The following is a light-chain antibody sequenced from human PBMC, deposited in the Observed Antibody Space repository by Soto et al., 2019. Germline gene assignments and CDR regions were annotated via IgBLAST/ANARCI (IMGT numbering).Light chain of an antibody. J-gene: IGKJ2*01. V-gene: IGKV1-5*01. Sequence: DIPMTQSPSTLSASVGDRVTITCPASQSISSWLAWYQQKPGKAPKLLIYDASSLESGVPSRFSGSGSGTEFTLTISSLQPDDFATYYCQQYNSYPYTFGQGTKLEIK. CDR1: QSISSW. CDR2: DAS. CDR3: QQYNSYPYT.